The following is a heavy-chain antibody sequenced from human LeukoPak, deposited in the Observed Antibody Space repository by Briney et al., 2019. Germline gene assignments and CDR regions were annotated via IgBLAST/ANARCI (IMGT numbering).Heavy chain of an antibody. CDR3: AKVAKGYYYYYYVDV. V-gene: IGHV3-9*03. Sequence: PGGSLRLSCAASGFTFDDYAMHWVRQAPGKGLEWVSGISWNSGSIGYADSVKGRFTISRDNAKNSLYLQMNSLRAEDMALYYCAKVAKGYYYYYYVDVWGKGTTVTVSS. J-gene: IGHJ6*03. CDR1: GFTFDDYA. CDR2: ISWNSGSI.